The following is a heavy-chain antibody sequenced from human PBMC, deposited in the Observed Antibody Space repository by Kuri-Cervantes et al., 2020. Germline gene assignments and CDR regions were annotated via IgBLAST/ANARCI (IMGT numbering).Heavy chain of an antibody. Sequence: GGSLRLSCAASGFTLSSYWMHWVRQAPGKGLVWVSRIGTDGTSSSYADSVKGRFTISRDNAKNTLYLQMNSLRVEDTAVYYCTRVIASGTYGLMDVWGQGTMVTVSS. J-gene: IGHJ6*02. CDR2: IGTDGTSS. CDR3: TRVIASGTYGLMDV. V-gene: IGHV3-74*01. CDR1: GFTLSSYW. D-gene: IGHD3-10*01.